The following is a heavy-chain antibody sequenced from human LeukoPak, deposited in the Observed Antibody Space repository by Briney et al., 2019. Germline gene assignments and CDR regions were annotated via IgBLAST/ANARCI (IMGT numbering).Heavy chain of an antibody. CDR3: TRENRPFCPFAF. J-gene: IGHJ4*02. Sequence: SETLSLTCGVSGGSIDITSYWSWVRQAPGKGLEWIGEISHDGTTNYRPSLRSRVAMSFDRANNQFSLSLTSVTAADTAVYYCTRENRPFCPFAFWGQGVLVTVSS. D-gene: IGHD2/OR15-2a*01. V-gene: IGHV4-4*02. CDR1: GGSIDITSY. CDR2: ISHDGTT.